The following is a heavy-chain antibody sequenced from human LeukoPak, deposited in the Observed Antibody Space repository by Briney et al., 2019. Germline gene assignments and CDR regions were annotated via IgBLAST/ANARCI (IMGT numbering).Heavy chain of an antibody. CDR3: ARGVPYDSWSGPHYSDY. V-gene: IGHV3-7*01. J-gene: IGHJ4*02. Sequence: GGSLRLSCAASGFTFSSYWMSWVRQAPGKGLERVANIKQDGSEKYYVDSVKGRFTISRDNAKNSLYLQMNSLRAEDTAVYYCARGVPYDSWSGPHYSDYWGQGTLVTVSS. CDR2: IKQDGSEK. CDR1: GFTFSSYW. D-gene: IGHD3-3*01.